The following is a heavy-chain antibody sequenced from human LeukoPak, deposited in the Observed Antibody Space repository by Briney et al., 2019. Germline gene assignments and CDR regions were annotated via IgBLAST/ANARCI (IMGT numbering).Heavy chain of an antibody. D-gene: IGHD2-2*01. J-gene: IGHJ6*04. CDR2: ISISSSYI. Sequence: GGSLRLSCAASGVTFSSYSMNWVRQAPGKGLEWVSSISISSSYIYYADSVKGRFTISRDNAKNSLYLQMNSLRAEDTAVYYCASYCSSTSCYTYYYGMDVWGKGTTVTVSS. CDR1: GVTFSSYS. CDR3: ASYCSSTSCYTYYYGMDV. V-gene: IGHV3-21*01.